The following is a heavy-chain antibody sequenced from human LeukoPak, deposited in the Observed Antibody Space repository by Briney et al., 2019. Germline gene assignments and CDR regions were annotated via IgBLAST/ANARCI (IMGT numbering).Heavy chain of an antibody. CDR2: INPSGGST. Sequence: ASVKVSCKASGYTFTSYYMHWVRQAPGQGLEWMGIINPSGGSTSYAQKFQGRVTMTRDTSTSTVYMELSSLRSEDTAVYYCAREQWLVPPHYYYGMDVWGQGTTVTVSS. J-gene: IGHJ6*02. CDR1: GYTFTSYY. V-gene: IGHV1-46*03. CDR3: AREQWLVPPHYYYGMDV. D-gene: IGHD6-19*01.